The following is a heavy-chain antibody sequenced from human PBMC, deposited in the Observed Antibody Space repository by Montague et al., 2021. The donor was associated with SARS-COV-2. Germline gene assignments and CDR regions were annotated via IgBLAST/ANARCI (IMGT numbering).Heavy chain of an antibody. CDR1: GDSIGSSSSY. CDR3: ARQPTYGITIFGVVTNYYMDF. V-gene: IGHV4-39*01. J-gene: IGHJ6*02. CDR2: IDYSGST. Sequence: SETLSLTCTVSGDSIGSSSSYWGWIRQPPGKGLEWIGYIDYSGSTYYNPSLQRRVTISVDTSKNQFSLKLSSVTAADTAVYYCARQPTYGITIFGVVTNYYMDFWGQGTPVTVSS. D-gene: IGHD3-3*01.